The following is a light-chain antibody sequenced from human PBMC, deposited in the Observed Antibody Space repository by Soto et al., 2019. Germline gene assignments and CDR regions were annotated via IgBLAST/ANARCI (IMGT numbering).Light chain of an antibody. J-gene: IGKJ2*01. V-gene: IGKV1-33*01. CDR3: KQYDNAPYT. CDR1: QDIDNY. Sequence: DIQMTQSPSSLSASIGDSVTISCQASQDIDNYLNWYQQKPGKAPELLISDASSLEAGVPSRFSGSGSGTEFTFTISSLQPQDIATYYCKQYDNAPYTFGQGTKLEIK. CDR2: DAS.